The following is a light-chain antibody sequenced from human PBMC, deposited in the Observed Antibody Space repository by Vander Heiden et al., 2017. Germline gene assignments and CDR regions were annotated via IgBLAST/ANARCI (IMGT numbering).Light chain of an antibody. CDR3: CSYAGSYTVV. J-gene: IGLJ2*01. CDR2: DVS. Sequence: QSALTQPLSVSGSPGQSVTISCTGTSSDVGGYNYVSWYQQHPGKAPKLMIYDVSRRPSGAPDRFSGSKSGNTASLTISGLQAEDEADYYCCSYAGSYTVVFGGGTKLTVL. V-gene: IGLV2-11*01. CDR1: SSDVGGYNY.